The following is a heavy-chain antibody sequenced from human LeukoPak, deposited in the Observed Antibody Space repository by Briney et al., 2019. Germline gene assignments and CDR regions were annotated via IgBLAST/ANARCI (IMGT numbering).Heavy chain of an antibody. CDR2: THHSGAT. J-gene: IGHJ4*02. D-gene: IGHD5-18*01. CDR1: GVSITSNY. CDR3: ARSSGHSYGDFDY. V-gene: IGHV4-59*01. Sequence: RASETLSLTCSVSGVSITSNYWSWIRQPPAKGLEWLGYTHHSGATSYNPSLKSRGTMLLDTSNNQFSLKLSSVTAADTAVYYCARSSGHSYGDFDYWGQGNLVTVSS.